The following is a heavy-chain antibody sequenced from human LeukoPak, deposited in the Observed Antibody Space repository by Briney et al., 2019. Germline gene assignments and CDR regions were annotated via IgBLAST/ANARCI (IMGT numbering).Heavy chain of an antibody. CDR2: VHPNTGNT. CDR3: ARGPRNDP. D-gene: IGHD1-14*01. Sequence: ASVKVSCKTSGYPFTTYEINWVRQAAEQGLEWMGWVHPNTGNTAYAQRFQGRVTMTRDTSISTAYMELSSLTSNDTAVYLCARGPRNDPWGQGTLVTVSS. V-gene: IGHV1-8*01. J-gene: IGHJ5*02. CDR1: GYPFTTYE.